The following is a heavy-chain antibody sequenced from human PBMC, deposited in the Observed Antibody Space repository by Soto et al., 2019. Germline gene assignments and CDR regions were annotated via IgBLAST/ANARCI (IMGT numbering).Heavy chain of an antibody. D-gene: IGHD6-13*01. CDR1: GGSISSYY. V-gene: IGHV4-59*08. CDR2: IYYSGST. Sequence: SETLSLTCTVSGGSISSYYWSWIRQPPGKGLEWIGYIYYSGSTNYNPSLKSRVTISVDTSKNQFSLKLSSVTAADTAVYYCARRRDDSSWYYYYYMDVWGKGTTVTVSS. CDR3: ARRRDDSSWYYYYYMDV. J-gene: IGHJ6*03.